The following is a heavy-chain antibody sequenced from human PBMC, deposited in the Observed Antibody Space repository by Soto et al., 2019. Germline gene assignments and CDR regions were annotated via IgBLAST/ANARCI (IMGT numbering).Heavy chain of an antibody. Sequence: GESLKISCQGSGYSFTTYWISWVRQMPGKGLEWMGRIDSSDSYTIFSTSFEGHVSISVDKSISTVYLQWSSLKASDTAMYYCVTYCSGGSCYLDYYYYGMDVWGQGTMVTVSS. V-gene: IGHV5-10-1*01. CDR3: VTYCSGGSCYLDYYYYGMDV. CDR2: IDSSDSYT. D-gene: IGHD2-15*01. CDR1: GYSFTTYW. J-gene: IGHJ6*02.